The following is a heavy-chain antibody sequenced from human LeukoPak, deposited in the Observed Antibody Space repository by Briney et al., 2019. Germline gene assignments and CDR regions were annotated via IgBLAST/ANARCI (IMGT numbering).Heavy chain of an antibody. CDR3: ARSGRPYYYYYMDV. V-gene: IGHV3-33*01. CDR2: IWYDGSNK. Sequence: GRSLRLSCAASGFTFSSYGMHWVRQAPGKGLEWVAVIWYDGSNKYYADSVKSRFTISRDNSKNTLYLQMNSLRAEDTAVYYCARSGRPYYYYYMDVWGKGTTVTVSS. CDR1: GFTFSSYG. J-gene: IGHJ6*03. D-gene: IGHD6-25*01.